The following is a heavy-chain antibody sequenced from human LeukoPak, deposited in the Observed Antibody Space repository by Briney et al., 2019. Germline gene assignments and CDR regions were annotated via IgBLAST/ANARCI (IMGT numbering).Heavy chain of an antibody. J-gene: IGHJ4*02. V-gene: IGHV3-13*01. Sequence: GGSLRLSCAASGFTFSSYDMHWVRQATGKGLEWVSAIGTAGDTYYPGSVKGRFTISRENAKNSLYLQMNSLRAEDTAVYYCAKVRGDSCYSGIAYWGQGTLVTVSS. CDR3: AKVRGDSCYSGIAY. CDR1: GFTFSSYD. CDR2: IGTAGDT. D-gene: IGHD2-15*01.